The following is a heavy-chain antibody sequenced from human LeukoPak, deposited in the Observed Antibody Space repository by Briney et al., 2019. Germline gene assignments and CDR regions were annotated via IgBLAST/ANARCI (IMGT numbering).Heavy chain of an antibody. V-gene: IGHV3-30*02. CDR2: IRYDGSNK. J-gene: IGHJ6*03. D-gene: IGHD3-3*01. CDR1: GFTFSSYG. CDR3: AKDRLLEWSYYYYYMDV. Sequence: PGGSLRLSCAASGFTFSSYGMHWVRQAPGKGLEWVAFIRYDGSNKYYADSVKGRFTISRDNSKNTLYLQMNSLRAEDTAVYYCAKDRLLEWSYYYYYMDVWGKGTTVTVSS.